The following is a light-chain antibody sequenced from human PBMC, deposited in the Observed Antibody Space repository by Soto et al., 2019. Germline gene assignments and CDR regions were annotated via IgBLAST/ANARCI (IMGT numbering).Light chain of an antibody. V-gene: IGKV1-39*01. Sequence: DIQMTQSPSSLSASVGDRVTITCRASQSISNYLNWYQQKPGKAPNLVIYAASSLQSGVPSSVRRNGSGTDFTITISSLQPEDFATYSCQQSYSMPRTFGQGAKVE. CDR3: QQSYSMPRT. CDR2: AAS. J-gene: IGKJ1*01. CDR1: QSISNY.